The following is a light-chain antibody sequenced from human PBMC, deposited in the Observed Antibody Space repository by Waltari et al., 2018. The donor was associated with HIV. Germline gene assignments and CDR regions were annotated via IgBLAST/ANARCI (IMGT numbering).Light chain of an antibody. Sequence: HSVLTQPPSVSGAPGQRVTISCTGSSSNIGAGFDVHWYHHLPGPAPKLLIYSNSNRPSGIPDRFSGSKSGTSASLAITGLQAEDEADYYCQSYDSSLSALFGGGTKLTVL. J-gene: IGLJ2*01. CDR1: SSNIGAGFD. CDR2: SNS. CDR3: QSYDSSLSAL. V-gene: IGLV1-40*01.